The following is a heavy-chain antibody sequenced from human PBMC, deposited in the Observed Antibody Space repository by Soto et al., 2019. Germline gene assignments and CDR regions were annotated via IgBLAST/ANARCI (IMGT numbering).Heavy chain of an antibody. CDR1: GYTVNTFC. Sequence: PVEALKISCKGSGYTVNTFCIGWLRQMPGEGLEWMGAIYPSDPDTRYSPSFQGQVTISADKSITTAYLQWSSLKASDSALYYCVRSAGNGGRLSEYWGQGTLVTVSS. CDR3: VRSAGNGGRLSEY. D-gene: IGHD2-15*01. CDR2: IYPSDPDT. J-gene: IGHJ4*02. V-gene: IGHV5-51*01.